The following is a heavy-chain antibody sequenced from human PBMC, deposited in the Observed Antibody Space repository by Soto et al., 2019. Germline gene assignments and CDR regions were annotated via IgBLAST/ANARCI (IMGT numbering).Heavy chain of an antibody. V-gene: IGHV1-46*01. CDR2: INPSGGST. D-gene: IGHD2-15*01. CDR3: ARGAVARTTSDS. CDR1: GYTFTRYY. J-gene: IGHJ4*02. Sequence: QVQLVQSGAEVKKPGASVKVSCKASGYTFTRYYMHWVRQAPGQGLEWMGLINPSGGSTTYAQKFLGRVTMTRDTSTSTVYMELSSLRSEDTAVYYCARGAVARTTSDSWGQGTLVTVSS.